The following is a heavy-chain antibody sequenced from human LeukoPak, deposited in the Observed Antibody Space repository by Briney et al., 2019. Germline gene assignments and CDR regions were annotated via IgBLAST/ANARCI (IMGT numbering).Heavy chain of an antibody. CDR2: INVNSGGT. CDR3: ARSPHILTGENFDF. Sequence: ASVKVSCKASGYTFTDDYIHWVRQAPGQGLEWMGWINVNSGGTNYAQKFYARVTMTRDTSISTAYMELSRLRSDDTAVFYCARSPHILTGENFDFWGQGTLVTASS. J-gene: IGHJ4*02. V-gene: IGHV1-2*02. CDR1: GYTFTDDY. D-gene: IGHD3-9*01.